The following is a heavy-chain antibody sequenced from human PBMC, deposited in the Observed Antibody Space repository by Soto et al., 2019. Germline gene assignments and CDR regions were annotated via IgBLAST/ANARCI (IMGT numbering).Heavy chain of an antibody. CDR2: IYYSGST. CDR3: ARSIDTYGSGSYIFDY. V-gene: IGHV4-59*08. CDR1: GGSISSYY. D-gene: IGHD3-10*01. J-gene: IGHJ4*02. Sequence: SETLSLTCTVSGGSISSYYWSWIRQPPGKGLEWIGYIYYSGSTNYNPSLKSRVTISVDTSKNQFSLKLSSVTAADTAVYYCARSIDTYGSGSYIFDYWGQGTLVTVSS.